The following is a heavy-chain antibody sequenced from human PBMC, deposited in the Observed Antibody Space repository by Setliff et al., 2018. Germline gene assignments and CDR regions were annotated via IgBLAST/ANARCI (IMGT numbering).Heavy chain of an antibody. J-gene: IGHJ3*02. Sequence: KPSETLSLTCTVSGDSIRSYYWSWVRQPPGRGLEWIGYIYYTGSSNYNPSLKSRVTISVDTSKNQFSLRLRSVSAADTAVYYCAREPMDSAMVTTGAFDIWGRGTMVTVSS. V-gene: IGHV4-59*01. CDR1: GDSIRSYY. D-gene: IGHD5-18*01. CDR3: AREPMDSAMVTTGAFDI. CDR2: IYYTGSS.